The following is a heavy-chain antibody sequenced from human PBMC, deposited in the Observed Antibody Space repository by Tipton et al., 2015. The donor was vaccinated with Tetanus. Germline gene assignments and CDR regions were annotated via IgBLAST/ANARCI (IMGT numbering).Heavy chain of an antibody. CDR2: IYYTGST. CDR1: GGSMNSYY. Sequence: GLVKPSETLSLIWTVSGGSMNSYYWSWIRQPPGKGLEWIGYIYYTGSTNYNPSLKSGVTISLDTSKNQFSLKLTSVTAADTAVYFCARANYDFPKKGPFDFWGPGALVIVSS. V-gene: IGHV4-59*01. CDR3: ARANYDFPKKGPFDF. J-gene: IGHJ4*02. D-gene: IGHD3-3*01.